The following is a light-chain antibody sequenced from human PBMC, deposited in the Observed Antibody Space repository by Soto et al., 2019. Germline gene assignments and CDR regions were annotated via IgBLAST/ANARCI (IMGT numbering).Light chain of an antibody. Sequence: DIQMTQSPSIVSASVGGRVTITGLANHDISPWLACYQQRPGRAPKALISKASSLQRGVPSRFRGSGSGTEFTRTINGLQPDDFATYYCEQYHSYPYTFGQGTKVEIK. CDR3: EQYHSYPYT. CDR1: HDISPW. CDR2: KAS. J-gene: IGKJ2*01. V-gene: IGKV1-5*03.